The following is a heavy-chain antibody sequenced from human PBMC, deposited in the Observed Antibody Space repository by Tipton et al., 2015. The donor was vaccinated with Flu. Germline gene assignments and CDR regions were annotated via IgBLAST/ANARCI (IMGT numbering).Heavy chain of an antibody. V-gene: IGHV4-39*07. CDR1: GGSISSSSYY. CDR3: ARDGFITMIVVVTPGAFDI. CDR2: IYYSWNT. D-gene: IGHD3-22*01. Sequence: TLSLTCTVSGGSISSSSYYWGWIRQPPEKGLEWIGSIYYSWNTYYNPSLKSRVTISVDTSKNQFSLKLSSVTAADTAVYYCARDGFITMIVVVTPGAFDIAGQGNMGTV. J-gene: IGHJ3*02.